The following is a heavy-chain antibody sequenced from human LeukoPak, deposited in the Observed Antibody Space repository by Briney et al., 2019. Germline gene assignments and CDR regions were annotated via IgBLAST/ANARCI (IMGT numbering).Heavy chain of an antibody. CDR1: GFTFSSYW. CDR2: IRQDGSEK. CDR3: ARSNLLRYLEP. J-gene: IGHJ5*02. D-gene: IGHD2-15*01. Sequence: PGGSLRLSCAASGFTFSSYWMSWVRQAPGKGLEWVANIRQDGSEKYYVDSVKGRFTISRDNAKNSLYLQMNSLRDEDTAVYYCARSNLLRYLEPWGQGILVSVSS. V-gene: IGHV3-7*02.